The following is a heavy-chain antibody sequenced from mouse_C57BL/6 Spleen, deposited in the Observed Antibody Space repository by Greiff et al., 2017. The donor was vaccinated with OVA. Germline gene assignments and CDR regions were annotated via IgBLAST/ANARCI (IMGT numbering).Heavy chain of an antibody. J-gene: IGHJ2*01. D-gene: IGHD2-5*01. V-gene: IGHV5-17*01. CDR1: GFTFSDYG. CDR2: ISSGSSTI. Sequence: EVQLQESGGGLVKPGGSLKLSCAASGFTFSDYGMHWVRQAPEKGLEWVAYISSGSSTIYYADTVKGRFTISRDNAKNTLFLQMTSLRSEDTAMYYCARAGYSNYLGDYWGQGTTLTVSS. CDR3: ARAGYSNYLGDY.